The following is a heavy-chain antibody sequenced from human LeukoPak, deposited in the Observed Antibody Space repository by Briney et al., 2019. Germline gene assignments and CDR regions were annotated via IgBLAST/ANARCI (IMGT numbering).Heavy chain of an antibody. Sequence: SETLSLTCAVYGGSFSGYYWSWIRQPPGKGLEWIGEINHSGSTNYNPSLKSRVTISVDTSKNQFSLKLSSVTAADTAVYYCARGKRYSSSGAWFDPWGQGTLVTVSS. V-gene: IGHV4-34*01. J-gene: IGHJ5*02. CDR3: ARGKRYSSSGAWFDP. CDR2: INHSGST. D-gene: IGHD6-6*01. CDR1: GGSFSGYY.